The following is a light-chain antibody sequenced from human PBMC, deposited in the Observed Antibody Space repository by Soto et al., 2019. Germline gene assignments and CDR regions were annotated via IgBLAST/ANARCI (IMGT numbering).Light chain of an antibody. V-gene: IGKV3-15*01. CDR3: QHYNNWPIT. Sequence: IVMTQSPATLSVSPGERATLSCRASQSVSSDLAWYQHKPGQAPRLLIYGASTRATGIPARFSGSGSGTKFTLTISSLQSADFAVYYCQHYNNWPITLGRGTRLEIK. J-gene: IGKJ5*01. CDR2: GAS. CDR1: QSVSSD.